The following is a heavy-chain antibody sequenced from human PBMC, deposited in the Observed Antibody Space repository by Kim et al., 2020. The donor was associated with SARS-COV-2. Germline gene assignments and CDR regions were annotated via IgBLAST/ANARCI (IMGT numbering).Heavy chain of an antibody. Sequence: GGSLRLSCAASGFTFSNAWMSWVRQAPGKGLEWVGRIKSKTDGGTTDYAATVKGRFTISRDDSKTTLYLQMNSLKTEDTAVYYCRNGGGSGYYSRWGQGTLVTVSS. V-gene: IGHV3-15*01. CDR2: IKSKTDGGTT. CDR3: RNGGGSGYYSR. J-gene: IGHJ4*02. D-gene: IGHD3-22*01. CDR1: GFTFSNAW.